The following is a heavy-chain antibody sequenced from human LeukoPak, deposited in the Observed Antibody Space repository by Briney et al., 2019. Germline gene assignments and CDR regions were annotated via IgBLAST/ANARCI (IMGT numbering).Heavy chain of an antibody. CDR1: GYTFTSYD. Sequence: ASVKVSCKASGYTFTSYDINWVRQAPGQGLEWMGIINPSGGSTSYAQKFQGRVTMTRDTSTSTVYMELSSLRSEDTAVYYCAREGDVLNDYWGQGTLVTVSS. D-gene: IGHD3-16*01. V-gene: IGHV1-46*03. CDR2: INPSGGST. J-gene: IGHJ4*02. CDR3: AREGDVLNDY.